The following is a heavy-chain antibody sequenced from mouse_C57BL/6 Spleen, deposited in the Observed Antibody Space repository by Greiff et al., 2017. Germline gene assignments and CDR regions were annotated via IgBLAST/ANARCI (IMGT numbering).Heavy chain of an antibody. Sequence: QVQLQQPGAELVKPGASVKLSCKASGYTFTSYWMQWVKQRPGQGLEWIGEIDPSDSYTNYNQKIKGKATLTVDTSSSTAYMQLSSLTSEDSAVYYCAREVVYFDVWGTGTTVTVSS. V-gene: IGHV1-50*01. CDR2: IDPSDSYT. D-gene: IGHD1-1*01. CDR3: AREVVYFDV. CDR1: GYTFTSYW. J-gene: IGHJ1*03.